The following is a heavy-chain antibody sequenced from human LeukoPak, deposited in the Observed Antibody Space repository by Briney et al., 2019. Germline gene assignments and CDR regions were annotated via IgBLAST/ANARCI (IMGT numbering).Heavy chain of an antibody. V-gene: IGHV3-53*01. CDR2: IYSGGST. D-gene: IGHD3/OR15-3a*01. Sequence: GGSLRLSCAASGFTVSSNYMSWVRQAPGKGLEWVSVIYSGGSTYYADSVKGRFTISRDNSKNTLYLQMNSLRAEDTAVYYCARLLDPGAGYRFDPWGQGTLVTVSS. J-gene: IGHJ5*02. CDR1: GFTVSSNY. CDR3: ARLLDPGAGYRFDP.